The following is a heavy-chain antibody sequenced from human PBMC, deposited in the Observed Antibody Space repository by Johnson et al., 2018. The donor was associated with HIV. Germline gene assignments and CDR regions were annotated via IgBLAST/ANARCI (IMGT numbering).Heavy chain of an antibody. J-gene: IGHJ3*02. CDR2: IRSSGSAI. V-gene: IGHV3-11*04. CDR1: GFTFSDYY. CDR3: AREMGWEDAFDI. Sequence: QVQLVESGGGLVKPGGSLRLSCAASGFTFSDYYMNWIRQAPGTGLEGVSYIRSSGSAIYYADPVKGRFNISRDNAKNSLSLKMTSLRAEDTAVYYCAREMGWEDAFDIWGQGTMVTVSS. D-gene: IGHD6-19*01.